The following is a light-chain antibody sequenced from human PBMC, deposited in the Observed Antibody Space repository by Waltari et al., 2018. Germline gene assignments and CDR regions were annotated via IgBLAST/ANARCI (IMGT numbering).Light chain of an antibody. CDR1: QSIRKY. V-gene: IGKV1-39*01. Sequence: DIQMTLSPSSLSASVGDRVTITCRASQSIRKYLNWYQHKPGKAPQLLIYAASSLQSGAPSRFSGSGSGTDFTLTISSLQREDFATYYCQQSYGTVYTFGQGTKLEIK. CDR2: AAS. CDR3: QQSYGTVYT. J-gene: IGKJ2*01.